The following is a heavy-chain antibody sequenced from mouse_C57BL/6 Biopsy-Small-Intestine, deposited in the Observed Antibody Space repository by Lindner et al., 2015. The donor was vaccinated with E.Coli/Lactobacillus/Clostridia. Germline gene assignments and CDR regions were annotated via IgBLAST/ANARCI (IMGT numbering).Heavy chain of an antibody. V-gene: IGHV1-84*02. D-gene: IGHD1-1*02. Sequence: SVKVSCKASGYTLSTLVSIGCDRPLDKGWSGWDGSAVTTVRQTMHRKFQGRVTMTTDTSTSTAYMELRSLRSDDTAVYYCARDPPMIVASGSNWFDPWGQGTLVTVSS. CDR2: SAVTTVR. CDR1: GYTLSTLV. CDR3: ARDPPMIVASGSNWFDP. J-gene: IGHJ4*01.